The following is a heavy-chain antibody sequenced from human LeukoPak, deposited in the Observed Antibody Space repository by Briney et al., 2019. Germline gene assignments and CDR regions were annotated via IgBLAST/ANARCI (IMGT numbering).Heavy chain of an antibody. V-gene: IGHV4-59*01. J-gene: IGHJ6*03. Sequence: PSETLSLTCAVSGGSISSYYMSWIRQPPGKGLEWIGYIYYSGSTNYNPSLKSRVTISVDTSKNQFSLKLSSVTAADTAVYYCARAASYGPNYYSYYMNVGGKGTTVTVSS. CDR1: GGSISSYY. D-gene: IGHD5-18*01. CDR3: ARAASYGPNYYSYYMNV. CDR2: IYYSGST.